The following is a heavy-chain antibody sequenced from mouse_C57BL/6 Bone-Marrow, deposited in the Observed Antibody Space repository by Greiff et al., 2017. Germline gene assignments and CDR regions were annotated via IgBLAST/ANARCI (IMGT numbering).Heavy chain of an antibody. CDR2: IDPANGNT. Sequence: EVQLQQSVAELVRPGASVKLSCTASGFNIKNTYMPWVKQRPEQGLEWIGRIDPANGNTKYAPKFQGKATITADTSSNTAYLQLSSLTSEDTAIYYCARGRRRWYFDVWGTGTTVTVSS. CDR1: GFNIKNTY. V-gene: IGHV14-3*01. CDR3: ARGRRRWYFDV. J-gene: IGHJ1*03.